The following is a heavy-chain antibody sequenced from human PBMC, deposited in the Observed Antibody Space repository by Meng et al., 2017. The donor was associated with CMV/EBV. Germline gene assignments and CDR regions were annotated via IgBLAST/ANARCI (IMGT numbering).Heavy chain of an antibody. CDR3: ARGSGAKDIVVVPAAIHGGYYYYGMDV. CDR2: ISSSGSTI. V-gene: IGHV3-48*04. D-gene: IGHD2-2*02. Sequence: GESLKISCAASGFTLSSYGMHWVRQAPGKGLEWVSYISSSGSTIYYADSVKGRFTISRDNAKNSLYLQMNSLRAEDTAVYYCARGSGAKDIVVVPAAIHGGYYYYGMDVWGQGTTVTVSS. CDR1: GFTLSSYG. J-gene: IGHJ6*02.